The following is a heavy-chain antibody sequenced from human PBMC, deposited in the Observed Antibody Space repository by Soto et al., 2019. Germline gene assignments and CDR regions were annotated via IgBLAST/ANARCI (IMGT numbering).Heavy chain of an antibody. D-gene: IGHD1-26*01. CDR3: ARDFVVGGPTINYYYGMDV. V-gene: IGHV3-66*01. CDR1: GFTVSSNY. J-gene: IGHJ6*02. CDR2: IYSAGNT. Sequence: GGSLRLSCAASGFTVSSNYMSWVRQAPGKGLEWISIIYSAGNTYYADSVKGRFTISRDNSKNTLYLQVNSLGAEDTAVYYCARDFVVGGPTINYYYGMDVWGQGPTVTVSS.